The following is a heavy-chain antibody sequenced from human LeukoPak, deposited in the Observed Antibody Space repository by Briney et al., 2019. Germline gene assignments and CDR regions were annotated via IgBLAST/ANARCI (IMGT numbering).Heavy chain of an antibody. V-gene: IGHV1-18*01. J-gene: IGHJ4*02. CDR1: GYIFTSYG. Sequence: VASVTVSCKASGYIFTSYGITWVRQASGQGLEWMGWISGYSGNTKYAQKVQGRVTMTTDTSTSTAYMELRSLRSDDTAVYYCARTAGHCSGGSCYPYYFDYWGQGTLVTVSS. CDR2: ISGYSGNT. D-gene: IGHD2-15*01. CDR3: ARTAGHCSGGSCYPYYFDY.